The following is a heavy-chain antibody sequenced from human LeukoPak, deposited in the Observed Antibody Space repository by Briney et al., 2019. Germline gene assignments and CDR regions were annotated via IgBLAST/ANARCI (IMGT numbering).Heavy chain of an antibody. CDR3: AKAGRYSYGPYYFDY. CDR2: ISGSGGST. D-gene: IGHD5-18*01. V-gene: IGHV3-23*01. CDR1: GFTFSSYA. Sequence: PGGSLRLSCAASGFTFSSYAMSWVRQAPGKGLEWVSAISGSGGSTYYADSVKGRFTISRDNSKNTLYLQMNSLRAEDTAVYYCAKAGRYSYGPYYFDYWGQGTLVTVSS. J-gene: IGHJ4*02.